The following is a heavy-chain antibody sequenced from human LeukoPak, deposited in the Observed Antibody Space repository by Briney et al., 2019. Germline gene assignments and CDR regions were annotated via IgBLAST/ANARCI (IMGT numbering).Heavy chain of an antibody. CDR3: AIGSYFRPSDY. CDR2: IYYSGST. Sequence: SETLSLTCTVSGGSISSHYWSWIRQSPGKGLEWIGYIYYSGSTNYNPSLKSRVTISVDTSKNQFSLKLSSVTAADTAVYYCAIGSYFRPSDYWGQGTLVTVSS. J-gene: IGHJ4*02. D-gene: IGHD1-26*01. CDR1: GGSISSHY. V-gene: IGHV4-59*11.